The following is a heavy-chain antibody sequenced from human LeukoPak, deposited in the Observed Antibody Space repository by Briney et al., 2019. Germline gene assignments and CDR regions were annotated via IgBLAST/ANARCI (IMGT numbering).Heavy chain of an antibody. CDR2: INHSGST. CDR1: GVSFSGYY. Sequence: SETLSLTCAVYGVSFSGYYWSWIRQPPGKGLEWIGEINHSGSTNYNPSLKSRVTISVDTSKNQFSLKLSSVTAADTAVYYCARGDYGDYVFDYWCQGTLVTVSS. J-gene: IGHJ4*02. CDR3: ARGDYGDYVFDY. V-gene: IGHV4-34*01. D-gene: IGHD4-17*01.